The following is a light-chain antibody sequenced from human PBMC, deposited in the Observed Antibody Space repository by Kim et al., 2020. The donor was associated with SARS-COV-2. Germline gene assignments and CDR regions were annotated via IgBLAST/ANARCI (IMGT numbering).Light chain of an antibody. Sequence: SPGEGATLSCRASQSVNGRFLAWYQQKPGQAPRLLIYGASTRATGIPDRFSGSGSGTDFTLTISRLEPEDFAMYYCQQYDSSLWTFGQGTKVDIK. CDR1: QSVNGRF. CDR3: QQYDSSLWT. J-gene: IGKJ1*01. CDR2: GAS. V-gene: IGKV3-20*01.